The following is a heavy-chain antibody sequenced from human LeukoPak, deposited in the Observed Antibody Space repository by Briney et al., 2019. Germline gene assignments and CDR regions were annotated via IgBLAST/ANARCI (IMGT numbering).Heavy chain of an antibody. D-gene: IGHD2-15*01. CDR1: GYTLTGYY. V-gene: IGHV1-2*02. CDR3: ARGPIVVVVAATHNYYYYMDV. J-gene: IGHJ6*03. CDR2: INPNSGGT. Sequence: GASVKVSCKASGYTLTGYYMHWVRQAPGQGVEWMGWINPNSGGTKYAKKFQGRVTMTRDTSISTAYMELSRLRSDDTAVYDCARGPIVVVVAATHNYYYYMDVRGKGTTVTVSS.